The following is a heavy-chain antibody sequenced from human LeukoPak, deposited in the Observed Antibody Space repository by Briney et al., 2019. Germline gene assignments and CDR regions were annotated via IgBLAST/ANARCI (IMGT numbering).Heavy chain of an antibody. CDR1: GYTFTGYY. V-gene: IGHV1-2*02. D-gene: IGHD1-1*01. Sequence: ASVKVSCKASGYTFTGYYMHWVRQAPGQGLERMGWINPNSGGTNYAQKFQGRVTMTRDTSISTAYMELSRLRSDDTAVYYCARDWGKLEPDDYWGQGTLVTVSS. J-gene: IGHJ4*02. CDR2: INPNSGGT. CDR3: ARDWGKLEPDDY.